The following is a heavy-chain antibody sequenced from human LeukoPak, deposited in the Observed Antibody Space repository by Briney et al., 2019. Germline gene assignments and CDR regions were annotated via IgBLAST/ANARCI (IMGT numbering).Heavy chain of an antibody. Sequence: PSETLSLTCTVSGGSISSYYSSWIRNPPGKGLEWIGYIYFRGSTNYNPSLESRVTISVDTSKNQFSLKMSSVTAADTDVYYCARMTSSGWYAAGYYFDYWGQGTLVTVSS. CDR2: IYFRGST. D-gene: IGHD6-19*01. CDR1: GGSISSYY. V-gene: IGHV4-59*01. CDR3: ARMTSSGWYAAGYYFDY. J-gene: IGHJ4*02.